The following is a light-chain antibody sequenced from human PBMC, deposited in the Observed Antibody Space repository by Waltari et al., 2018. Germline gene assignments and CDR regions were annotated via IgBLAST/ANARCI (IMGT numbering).Light chain of an antibody. J-gene: IGKJ2*01. CDR1: ESVRSSF. CDR3: QQYDSSPPQYS. V-gene: IGKV3-20*01. CDR2: ETS. Sequence: EIVLTQSPGTLSLSPGEGATLSCRASESVRSSFLAWYQQKPGQAPRLLIYETSSRASGIPDRFSGSGSETDFALTISRLEPEDFAVYYCQQYDSSPPQYSFGQGTKLDI.